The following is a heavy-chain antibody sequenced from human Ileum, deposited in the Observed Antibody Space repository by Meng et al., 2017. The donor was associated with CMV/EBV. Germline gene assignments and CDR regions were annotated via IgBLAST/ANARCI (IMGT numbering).Heavy chain of an antibody. Sequence: VHQQWSGPGLGKPSQTLPLTCPGYGGSIRRGSYYWSWIRQPAGKGLEWIGRIYTSESTNYNPSLKSRVTISVDTSKNQFSLKLSSVTATDTAVYYCAGGAITGTTEVPFDYWGQGTLVTVSS. CDR3: AGGAITGTTEVPFDY. D-gene: IGHD1-20*01. CDR1: GGSIRRGSYY. CDR2: IYTSEST. J-gene: IGHJ4*02. V-gene: IGHV4-61*02.